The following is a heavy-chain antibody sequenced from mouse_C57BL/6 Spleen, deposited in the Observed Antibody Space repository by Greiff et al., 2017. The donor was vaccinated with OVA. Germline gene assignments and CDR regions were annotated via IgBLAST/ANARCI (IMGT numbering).Heavy chain of an antibody. Sequence: EVMLVESEGGLVQPGSSMKLSCTASGFTFSDYYMAWVRQVPEKGLEWVANINYDGSSTYYLDSLKSRFIISRDNAKNILYLQMSSLKSEDTATYYCARGGGGNSPWFAYWGQGTLVTVSA. CDR2: INYDGSST. D-gene: IGHD2-1*01. CDR3: ARGGGGNSPWFAY. V-gene: IGHV5-16*01. CDR1: GFTFSDYY. J-gene: IGHJ3*01.